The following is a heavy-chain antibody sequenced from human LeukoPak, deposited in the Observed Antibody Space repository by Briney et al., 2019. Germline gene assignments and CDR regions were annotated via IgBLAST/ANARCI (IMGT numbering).Heavy chain of an antibody. CDR3: ARGGQGDGYSADEAFDI. J-gene: IGHJ3*02. D-gene: IGHD5-24*01. Sequence: SQTLSLTCAISGDSVSSNSAAWNWIRQSPSTGLEWMGRTYYRSKWYNDYVGSVKSRITINPDTSKNQFSLQVNSVTPEDTAVYYCARGGQGDGYSADEAFDIWGQGTMVTVSS. V-gene: IGHV6-1*01. CDR2: TYYRSKWYN. CDR1: GDSVSSNSAA.